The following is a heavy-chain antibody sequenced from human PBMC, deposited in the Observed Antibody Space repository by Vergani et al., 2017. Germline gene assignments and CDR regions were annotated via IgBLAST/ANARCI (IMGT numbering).Heavy chain of an antibody. D-gene: IGHD1-26*01. CDR1: GGSISSSSYY. CDR3: ARQRVGALELDY. J-gene: IGHJ4*02. Sequence: LQLQESGPGLVKPSETLSLTCTVSGGSISSSSYYWGWIRQPPGKGLEWIGSIYYSGSTYYNPSLKSRVTISVDTSKNQFSLKLSSVTAADTAVYYCARQRVGALELDYWGQGTLVTVSS. CDR2: IYYSGST. V-gene: IGHV4-39*01.